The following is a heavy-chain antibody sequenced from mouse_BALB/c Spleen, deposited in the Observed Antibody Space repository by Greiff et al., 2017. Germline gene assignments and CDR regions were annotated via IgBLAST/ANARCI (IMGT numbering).Heavy chain of an antibody. Sequence: DVQLQESGPGLVKPSQSLSLSCTVTGYSITSDYVWNWIRQIPGNILEWMGYISYSGSTSYNPSLTSRISITRVTSKNQFFLQLISVTTEDTATYDCARGDYYGSSYWYMDVWGAGTTVTVSS. CDR2: ISYSGST. D-gene: IGHD1-1*01. V-gene: IGHV3-2*02. J-gene: IGHJ1*01. CDR1: GYSITSDYV. CDR3: ARGDYYGSSYWYMDV.